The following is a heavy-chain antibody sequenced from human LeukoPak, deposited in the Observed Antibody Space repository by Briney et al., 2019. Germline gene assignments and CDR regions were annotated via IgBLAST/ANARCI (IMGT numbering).Heavy chain of an antibody. CDR2: MSGSGGST. Sequence: PGGSLRLSCAASGFTFTSYGMSWVRQAPGKGLEWISAMSGSGGSTYYADSVKGRFTISRDNAKNSLYLQMSSLRAEDTAVYYCAREERDGYNYYWYFDLWGRGTLVTVSS. CDR3: AREERDGYNYYWYFDL. V-gene: IGHV3-23*01. CDR1: GFTFTSYG. D-gene: IGHD5-24*01. J-gene: IGHJ2*01.